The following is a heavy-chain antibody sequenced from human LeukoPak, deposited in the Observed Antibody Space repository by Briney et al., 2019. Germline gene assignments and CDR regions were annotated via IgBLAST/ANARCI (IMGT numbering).Heavy chain of an antibody. Sequence: ESGPALVEATQTLTLTCTFSGFSLTTTGLGVGWIRQAPGKALEWLAIIYWDDDKRYSPSLRSRLTITKDITKNKVVLSMTNMDPVDTATFYCAHTSRSFDILTGYYIGWFGPWGQGTRVTVSS. D-gene: IGHD3-9*01. CDR3: AHTSRSFDILTGYYIGWFGP. CDR2: IYWDDDK. V-gene: IGHV2-5*02. CDR1: GFSLTTTGLG. J-gene: IGHJ5*02.